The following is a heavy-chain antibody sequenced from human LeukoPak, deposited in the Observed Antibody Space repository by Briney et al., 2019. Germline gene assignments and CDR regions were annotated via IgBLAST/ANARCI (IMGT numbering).Heavy chain of an antibody. J-gene: IGHJ5*02. CDR2: INPNSGGT. V-gene: IGHV1-2*02. CDR1: GYTFTGYY. D-gene: IGHD3-10*01. Sequence: GASVKVSCKASGYTFTGYYMHWVRQAPGQGLEWMGWINPNSGGTNYAQKFQGRVTITADKSTSTAYMELSSLRSEDTAVYYCARDSGTTGEVKFDPWGQGTLVTVSS. CDR3: ARDSGTTGEVKFDP.